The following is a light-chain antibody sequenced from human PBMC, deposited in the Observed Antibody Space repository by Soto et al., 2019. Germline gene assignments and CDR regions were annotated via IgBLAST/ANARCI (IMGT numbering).Light chain of an antibody. CDR1: RSISRW. CDR3: QHSYSTLIP. J-gene: IGKJ5*01. CDR2: DVS. Sequence: DSQIAKERTTLSASVEERVTITCRASRSISRWLAWYQQKPGKAPKLLIYDVSSLESGVPSRFSGSGSGTDFTLTISSLQPEDFAPYYCQHSYSTLIPFCQGTLLAI. V-gene: IGKV1-5*01.